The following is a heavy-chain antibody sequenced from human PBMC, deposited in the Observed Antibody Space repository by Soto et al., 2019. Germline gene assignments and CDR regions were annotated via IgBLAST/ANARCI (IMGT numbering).Heavy chain of an antibody. D-gene: IGHD3-16*01. CDR1: GFTFTRYS. J-gene: IGHJ4*02. CDR2: ISSSSAYI. CDR3: ARDGLTFGGD. V-gene: IGHV3-21*06. Sequence: EVQLVESGGGLVKPGGSLRLSCAASGFTFTRYSMNWVRQAPGKGLEWVSSISSSSAYIYYAESVKGRFTISRDNARSTLYLQMNSLRLDDTAVYFCARDGLTFGGDWGQGTLVAVSS.